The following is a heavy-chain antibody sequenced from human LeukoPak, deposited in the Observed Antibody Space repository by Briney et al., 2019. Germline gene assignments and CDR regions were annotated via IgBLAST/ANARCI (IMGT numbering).Heavy chain of an antibody. Sequence: ASVKVSCKASGYTFTAYYMHWVRQAPGQGPEGMVWNNPNTGDTKNAQKYQGRVTMTRDTTISTAYLELSRLTSDDTAVYYCASYPRYVSTPPFDYWGQGTLVTVSS. CDR1: GYTFTAYY. V-gene: IGHV1-2*02. CDR2: NNPNTGDT. D-gene: IGHD2-15*01. CDR3: ASYPRYVSTPPFDY. J-gene: IGHJ4*02.